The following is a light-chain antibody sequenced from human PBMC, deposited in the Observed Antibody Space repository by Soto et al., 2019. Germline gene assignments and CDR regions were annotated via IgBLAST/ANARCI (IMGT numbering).Light chain of an antibody. CDR2: DAS. CDR1: QGVRNQ. J-gene: IGKJ1*01. V-gene: IGKV3-11*01. Sequence: DIEMTQSPSSVSSSAGDRVTLTCRASQGVRNQLAWYQQKPGQAPKLLISDASSWPSAVPGRFSGSGSGTDFTLTISSLEPEDFAVYYCQQRSIWPRAFGQGTKVEIK. CDR3: QQRSIWPRA.